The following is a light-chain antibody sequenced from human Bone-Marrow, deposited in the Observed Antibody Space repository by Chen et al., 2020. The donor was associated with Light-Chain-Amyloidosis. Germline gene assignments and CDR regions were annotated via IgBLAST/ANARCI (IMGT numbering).Light chain of an antibody. CDR1: SSNIGEGYD. CDR2: GDI. Sequence: QSVLAQPPSVSGAPGQRVTISCTGTSSNIGEGYDVHWYQQLPGTAPKLHIYGDINRPSGVPDRFSGSKSGTSASLDITGLQAKDEADYYCQSYDSSLNIWVFGGGTKLTVL. V-gene: IGLV1-40*01. J-gene: IGLJ3*02. CDR3: QSYDSSLNIWV.